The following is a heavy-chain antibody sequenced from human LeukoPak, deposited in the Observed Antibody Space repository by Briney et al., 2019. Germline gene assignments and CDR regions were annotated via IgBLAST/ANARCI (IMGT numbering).Heavy chain of an antibody. CDR2: IYTSGST. J-gene: IGHJ6*03. V-gene: IGHV4-4*07. CDR3: ARDAGSGWPNYYYYYYMDV. CDR1: GGSFSGYY. D-gene: IGHD6-19*01. Sequence: SETLSLTCAVYGGSFSGYYWSWIRQPAGKGLEWIGRIYTSGSTNYNPSLKSRVTISVDTSKNQFSPKLSSVTAADTAVYYCARDAGSGWPNYYYYYYMDVWGKGTTVTISS.